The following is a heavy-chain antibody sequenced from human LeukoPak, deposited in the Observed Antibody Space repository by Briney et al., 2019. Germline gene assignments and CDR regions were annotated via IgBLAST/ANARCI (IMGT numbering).Heavy chain of an antibody. D-gene: IGHD6-6*01. CDR3: AVGGIAARRVFDY. J-gene: IGHJ4*02. CDR1: GFTFRSYA. V-gene: IGHV3-30-3*01. Sequence: GGSLRLSCAASGFTFRSYAMHWVRQAPGKGLEWVAVISYDGSNKYYADSVKGRFTISRDNSKNTVYLQMNSLRAEDTAVYYCAVGGIAARRVFDYWGQGTLVTVSS. CDR2: ISYDGSNK.